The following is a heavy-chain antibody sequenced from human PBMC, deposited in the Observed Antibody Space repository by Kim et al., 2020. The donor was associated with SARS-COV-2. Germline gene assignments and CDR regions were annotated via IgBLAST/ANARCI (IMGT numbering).Heavy chain of an antibody. CDR3: VRNWGGLPAATGWYYFDY. CDR1: GFTFSNSD. CDR2: VSWNGSRT. D-gene: IGHD2-2*01. V-gene: IGHV3-35*01. J-gene: IGHJ4*02. Sequence: GGSLRLSCAASGFTFSNSDMNWVRQAPGKGLEWVSGVSWNGSRTHYADSVKGRFIISRDNSRNFLYQQMNSLRPEDMAVYYCVRNWGGLPAATGWYYFDYWGQGTLVTVSS.